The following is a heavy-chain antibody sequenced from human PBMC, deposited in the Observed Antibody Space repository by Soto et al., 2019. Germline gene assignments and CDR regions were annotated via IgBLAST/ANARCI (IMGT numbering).Heavy chain of an antibody. Sequence: PGGSLRLSCAASGFTFSSYSMNWVRQAPGKGLEWVSYISSSSSTIYYADSVKGRFTISRDNAKNSLYLQMNSLRAEDTAVYYCARDRDRGAPDAFDIWGQGTMVTVSS. CDR1: GFTFSSYS. J-gene: IGHJ3*02. V-gene: IGHV3-48*01. CDR3: ARDRDRGAPDAFDI. CDR2: ISSSSSTI.